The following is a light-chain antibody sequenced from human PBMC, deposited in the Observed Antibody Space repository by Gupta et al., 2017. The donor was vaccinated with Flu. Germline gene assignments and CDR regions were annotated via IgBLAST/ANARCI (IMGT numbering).Light chain of an antibody. J-gene: IGLJ3*02. CDR2: AYK. CDR3: YSHATNDNHHAV. CDR1: SLNSKK. Sequence: QTKRTTCQADSLNSKKAIFYQNSPGQAHPLVIDAYKNQPSATPDRFAGSSSGNTTSLTITMAQAEDEADYDCYSHATNDNHHAVFGGGTKLTVL. V-gene: IGLV3-19*01.